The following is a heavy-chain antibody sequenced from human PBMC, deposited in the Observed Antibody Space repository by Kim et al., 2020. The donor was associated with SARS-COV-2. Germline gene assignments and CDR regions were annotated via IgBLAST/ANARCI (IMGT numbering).Heavy chain of an antibody. CDR2: ISAYNGIT. Sequence: ASVKVSCKASGYTFKNYGISWVRQAPGQGLEWMGWISAYNGITEYAQNLQGRVTMTSDTSTSTAYMELRSLRCDDTAVYYCARDCSGGSCYYWDYYYGMDVWGQGTTVTVSS. CDR1: GYTFKNYG. D-gene: IGHD2-15*01. CDR3: ARDCSGGSCYYWDYYYGMDV. J-gene: IGHJ6*02. V-gene: IGHV1-18*04.